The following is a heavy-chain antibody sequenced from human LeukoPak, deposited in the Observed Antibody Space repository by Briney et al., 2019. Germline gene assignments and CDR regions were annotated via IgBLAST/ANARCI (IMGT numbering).Heavy chain of an antibody. D-gene: IGHD3-9*01. CDR2: ISIDGSNK. CDR3: AKDRDILTCYLDY. Sequence: PGRSLRLSCAASGFTFSRYGMHWDRQAPGKGLEWVAVISIDGSNKYYVYSVKRRFTISKDNSNNTLYLQMNSLRAEDTAVYYCAKDRDILTCYLDYWGQGTLDTISS. CDR1: GFTFSRYG. V-gene: IGHV3-30*18. J-gene: IGHJ4*02.